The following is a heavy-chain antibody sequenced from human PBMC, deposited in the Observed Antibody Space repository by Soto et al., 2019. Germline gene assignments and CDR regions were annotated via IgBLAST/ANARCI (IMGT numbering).Heavy chain of an antibody. CDR3: AREDVGGDIDYYGLDV. D-gene: IGHD2-21*02. Sequence: QVQLQQSGPGLVKPSQTLSLTCTVSGGSISYEYYHWTWIRQSPGKGLEWIGYIHYSGSIIYNPSFKCRVTLSVDTSKTRFSLQLSSLTAADTAVYFCAREDVGGDIDYYGLDVWGQGPTVTVSS. J-gene: IGHJ6*02. CDR2: IHYSGSI. V-gene: IGHV4-30-4*08. CDR1: GGSISYEYYH.